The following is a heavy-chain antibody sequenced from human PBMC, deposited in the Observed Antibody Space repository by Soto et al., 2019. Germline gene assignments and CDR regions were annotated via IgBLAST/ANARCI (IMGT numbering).Heavy chain of an antibody. CDR3: ARSIVVVTALDY. J-gene: IGHJ4*02. CDR1: GYTFTSYA. V-gene: IGHV1-3*05. CDR2: INAGNGNT. D-gene: IGHD2-21*02. Sequence: QVQLVQSGAEEKKPGDSVKVSCKASGYTFTSYAMHWVRQAPGQRLEWMGWINAGNGNTKYSQKFQGRVTITRDTSASTAYMELSSLRSEDTAVYYCARSIVVVTALDYWGQVTLVTVAS.